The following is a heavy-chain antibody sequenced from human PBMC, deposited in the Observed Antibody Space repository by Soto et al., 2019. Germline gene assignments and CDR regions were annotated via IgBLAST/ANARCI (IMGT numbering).Heavy chain of an antibody. CDR1: GSITNHH. D-gene: IGHD6-19*01. J-gene: IGHJ4*02. CDR3: AKVTHRGPIAVAGPLGS. Sequence: QVHLVQSGAEVKKPGASVNISCQASGSITNHHMHWVRQAPGQGLEWMGIFNPSGLSTTYAQKFQGRVTILRDTSTSTVYMELSNLTSEDTAVYFCAKVTHRGPIAVAGPLGSWGQGTLLIVSS. V-gene: IGHV1-46*01. CDR2: FNPSGLST.